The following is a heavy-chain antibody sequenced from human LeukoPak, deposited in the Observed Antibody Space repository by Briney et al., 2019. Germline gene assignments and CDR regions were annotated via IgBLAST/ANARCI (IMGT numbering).Heavy chain of an antibody. CDR3: ARVFSGRCSFDF. V-gene: IGHV5-51*01. J-gene: IGHJ4*02. D-gene: IGHD6-19*01. CDR1: GYSFTSYW. Sequence: ESLKISCKGSGYSFTSYWIGWVRQMPGKGLEWMGIIYPGDSDTSYSPSFQGQVTISADKFISTAYLQWKSLKASDTAMYYCARVFSGRCSFDFWGQGTLVTVSS. CDR2: IYPGDSDT.